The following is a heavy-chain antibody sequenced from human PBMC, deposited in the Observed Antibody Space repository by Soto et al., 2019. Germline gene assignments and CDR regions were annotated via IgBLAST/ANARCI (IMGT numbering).Heavy chain of an antibody. CDR3: ARNYGILTGYHNFNW. V-gene: IGHV3-48*02. CDR2: ISSSSSTI. J-gene: IGHJ4*02. Sequence: SVRRSYITSAITFSSYSQNSLRQPPGSGQKCASYISSSSSTIYYADSVKDRFTISREHATNSLYLQIDSLRDEDTTVYYYARNYGILTGYHNFNWWGQG. D-gene: IGHD3-9*01. CDR1: AITFSSYS.